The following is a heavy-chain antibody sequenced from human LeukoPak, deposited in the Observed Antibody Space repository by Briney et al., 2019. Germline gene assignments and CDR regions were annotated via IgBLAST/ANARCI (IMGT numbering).Heavy chain of an antibody. V-gene: IGHV3-21*01. CDR1: GFAFSLYG. D-gene: IGHD2-8*01. J-gene: IGHJ6*03. CDR3: ARSARYCTNGVCPTFYHYYMDV. Sequence: GGSLRLSCAASGFAFSLYGMNWVRQAPGKGLEWVSSISSSSPFIYYADSVKGRFTISRDNAKKSVYLQMNSLRAEDTAVYYCARSARYCTNGVCPTFYHYYMDVWGKGTTVTVSS. CDR2: ISSSSPFI.